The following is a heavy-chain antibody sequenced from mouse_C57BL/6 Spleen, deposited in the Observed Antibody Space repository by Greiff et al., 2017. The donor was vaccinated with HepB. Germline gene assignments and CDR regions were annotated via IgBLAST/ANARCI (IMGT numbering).Heavy chain of an antibody. V-gene: IGHV1-15*01. CDR3: TRSRFITTVVATSFDY. J-gene: IGHJ2*01. Sequence: QVQLQQSGAELVRPGASVTLSCKASGYTFTDYEMHWVKQTPVHGLEWIGAIDPETGGTAYNQKFKGKAILTADKSSSTAYMELRSLTSEDSAVYYCTRSRFITTVVATSFDYWGQGTTLTVSS. CDR1: GYTFTDYE. D-gene: IGHD1-1*01. CDR2: IDPETGGT.